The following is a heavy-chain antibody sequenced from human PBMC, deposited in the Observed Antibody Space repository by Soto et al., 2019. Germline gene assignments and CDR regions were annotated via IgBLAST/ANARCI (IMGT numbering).Heavy chain of an antibody. CDR2: ISADGART. CDR3: AQNFDY. J-gene: IGHJ4*02. V-gene: IGHV3-23*01. CDR1: GFTFSSYS. Sequence: LRLSCAASGFTFSSYSMTWVRQGPEKGLEWVSEISADGARTYYADSVKGRFTVSRDNSKNTVYLQMNSLRAEDTAVYYCAQNFDYWGQGTLVTVSS.